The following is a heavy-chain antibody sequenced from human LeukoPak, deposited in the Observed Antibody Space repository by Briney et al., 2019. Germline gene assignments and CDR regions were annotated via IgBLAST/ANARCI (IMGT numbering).Heavy chain of an antibody. Sequence: KPSETLSLTCTVSGGSISSYYWSWIRQPAGKGLEWIGRIYTSGSTNYNPSLKGRVTMSVDTSKNQFSLKLSSVTAADTAVYYCARHSNSGWRNRKEGFDYWGQGTLVTVSS. CDR2: IYTSGST. D-gene: IGHD6-19*01. J-gene: IGHJ4*02. CDR1: GGSISSYY. CDR3: ARHSNSGWRNRKEGFDY. V-gene: IGHV4-4*07.